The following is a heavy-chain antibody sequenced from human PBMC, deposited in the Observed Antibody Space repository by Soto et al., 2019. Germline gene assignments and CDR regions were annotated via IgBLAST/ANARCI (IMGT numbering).Heavy chain of an antibody. D-gene: IGHD2-8*01. V-gene: IGHV4-31*03. CDR2: IYDSETT. CDR3: ARENFGVIIHDAFDL. J-gene: IGHJ3*01. Sequence: SETLSLTCTVSGDSVSSGGYYWNWIRQHPGRGLEWLGYIYDSETTYYNPSLERRLSITVDASKNQFSLKVTSVTPADTAVYYCARENFGVIIHDAFDLWGQGTMVTVSS. CDR1: GDSVSSGGYY.